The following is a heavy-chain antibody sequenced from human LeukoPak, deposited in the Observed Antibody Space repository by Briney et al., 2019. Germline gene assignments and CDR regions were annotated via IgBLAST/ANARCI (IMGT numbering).Heavy chain of an antibody. CDR1: GYTFTSYY. V-gene: IGHV1-46*01. J-gene: IGHJ6*02. Sequence: GASVKVSCKASGYTFTSYYMHWVRQAPGQGLEWMGIINPSGGSTSYAQKFQGRVTMTRDTSTSTVYMELSSLRSEDTAVYYCARDPGRYFDPTIYYYYGMDVWGQGTTVTVSS. CDR2: INPSGGST. D-gene: IGHD3-9*01. CDR3: ARDPGRYFDPTIYYYYGMDV.